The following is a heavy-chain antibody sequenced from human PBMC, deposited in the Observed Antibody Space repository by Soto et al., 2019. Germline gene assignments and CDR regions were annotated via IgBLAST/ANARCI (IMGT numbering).Heavy chain of an antibody. V-gene: IGHV1-46*01. D-gene: IGHD3-3*01. CDR3: ARGYDFWSGYYAPPYYYYGMDV. J-gene: IGHJ6*02. CDR2: INPSGGST. CDR1: GYTFTSYY. Sequence: VASVKVSCKASGYTFTSYYMHWVRQAPGQGLEWMGIINPSGGSTSYAQKFQGRVTMTRDTSTSTVYMELSSLRSEDTAVYYCARGYDFWSGYYAPPYYYYGMDVWGQGTTVTVSS.